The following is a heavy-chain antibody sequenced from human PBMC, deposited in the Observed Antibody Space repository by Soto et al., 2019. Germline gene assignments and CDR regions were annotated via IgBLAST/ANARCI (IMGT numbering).Heavy chain of an antibody. CDR1: GFTVSTNY. Sequence: QSGGSLRLSCAASGFTVSTNYMSWVRQAPGKGLEWVSIIYSGGSTYYADSVKGRFTISRDNSKNTLYLQMNSLRAEDTAVYYCARGHYGSTPGYFDYWGQGTLVTVSS. V-gene: IGHV3-66*01. J-gene: IGHJ4*02. D-gene: IGHD3-10*01. CDR3: ARGHYGSTPGYFDY. CDR2: IYSGGST.